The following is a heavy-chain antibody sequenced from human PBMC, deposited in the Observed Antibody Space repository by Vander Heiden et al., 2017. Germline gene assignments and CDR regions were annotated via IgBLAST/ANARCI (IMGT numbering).Heavy chain of an antibody. D-gene: IGHD2-15*01. CDR3: ARSRGPLGYSSPYHWSYYYYTMEV. Sequence: QVQLVLSGADVKKPGPSVKVSCKSSGGTFNRYAISWVRQAPGQGPEWMGGIIPLFDAVNYPRKFKGRVTITADESSNTAFMELTSLRSDDTAVYYCARSRGPLGYSSPYHWSYYYYTMEVWGQGTSGTVSS. V-gene: IGHV1-69*01. CDR2: IIPLFDAV. J-gene: IGHJ6*02. CDR1: GGTFNRYA.